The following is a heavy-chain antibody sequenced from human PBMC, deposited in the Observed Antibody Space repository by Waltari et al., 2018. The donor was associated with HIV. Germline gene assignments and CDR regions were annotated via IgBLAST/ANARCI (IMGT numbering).Heavy chain of an antibody. Sequence: EVQLLESGGDLQQPGGSLSLSCAASGFIFSSYARSWVRQAPGRGLEWVSSINGGTTGTFYAYSVKGRFTISRDSSKNTLYLQMNSLRAEDTAVYYCAKDRSYDSSGYFDYWGEGTLVTVSS. D-gene: IGHD3-22*01. V-gene: IGHV3-23*01. J-gene: IGHJ4*02. CDR1: GFIFSSYA. CDR2: INGGTTGT. CDR3: AKDRSYDSSGYFDY.